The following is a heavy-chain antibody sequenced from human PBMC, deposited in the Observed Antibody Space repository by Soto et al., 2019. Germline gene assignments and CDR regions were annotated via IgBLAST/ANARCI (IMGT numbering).Heavy chain of an antibody. CDR3: ARDQSTGDWFDA. J-gene: IGHJ5*02. D-gene: IGHD2-2*01. CDR2: INGDGSDI. V-gene: IGHV3-74*03. CDR1: SFAVSSYL. Sequence: GGSLRLYCGASSFAVSSYLMLWARQVPGKGLVWVSRINGDGSDIKYADSVKGRFTISRDNAKNTLYLQMNSLRAEDTAVYYCARDQSTGDWFDAWGQGTLVTGSS.